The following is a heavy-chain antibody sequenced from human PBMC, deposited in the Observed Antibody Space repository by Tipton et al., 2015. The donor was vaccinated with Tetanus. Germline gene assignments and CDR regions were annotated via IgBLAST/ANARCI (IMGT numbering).Heavy chain of an antibody. V-gene: IGHV3-9*01. CDR2: ISWNSGSI. CDR3: AKGALPTYYYDSSGPPGSYGMDV. D-gene: IGHD3-22*01. CDR1: GFTFDDYA. Sequence: SLRLSCAASGFTFDDYAMHWVRQAPGKGLEWVSGISWNSGSIGYADSVKGRFTISRDNAKNSLYLQMNSLRAEDTALYYCAKGALPTYYYDSSGPPGSYGMDVWGQGTTVTVSS. J-gene: IGHJ6*02.